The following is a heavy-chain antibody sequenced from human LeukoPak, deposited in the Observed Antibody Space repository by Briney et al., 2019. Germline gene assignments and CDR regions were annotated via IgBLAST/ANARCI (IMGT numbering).Heavy chain of an antibody. CDR3: ARRVVPGGYTN. CDR1: GGSISSYY. CDR2: IYYSGST. Sequence: SETLSLTCTVSGGSISSYYWSWIRQPPGKGLEWIGYIYYSGSTNYNPSLKSRVTISVDTSKNHFSLKLSSVTAADTAVYYCARRVVPGGYTNRGQGTLVTVSS. J-gene: IGHJ4*02. V-gene: IGHV4-59*08. D-gene: IGHD5-12*01.